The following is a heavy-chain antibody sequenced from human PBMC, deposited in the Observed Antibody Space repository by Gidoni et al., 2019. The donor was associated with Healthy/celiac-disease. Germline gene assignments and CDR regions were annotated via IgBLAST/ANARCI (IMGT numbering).Heavy chain of an antibody. CDR1: GSTFSNAW. CDR2: IKSKTDGETT. CDR3: TTDRSDYVEIPIGGEGLLNFDY. J-gene: IGHJ4*02. V-gene: IGHV3-15*01. Sequence: EVQLVESGGGLVKPGGSLRLSCAASGSTFSNAWMSWVRPAPGKGLEWVGRIKSKTDGETTDYAAPVKGRFTISRDDSKNTLYQQKNSLKTEDTAVYYCTTDRSDYVEIPIGGEGLLNFDYWGQGTLVTVSS. D-gene: IGHD4-17*01.